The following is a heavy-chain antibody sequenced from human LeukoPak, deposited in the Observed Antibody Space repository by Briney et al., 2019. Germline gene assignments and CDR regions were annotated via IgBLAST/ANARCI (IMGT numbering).Heavy chain of an antibody. Sequence: ASVKVSCKVSGYTLTELSMHCVRQATGKRLEWMGGFDPEDGETIYAQKFQGRVTMTEDTSTDTAYMELSSLRSEDTAVYYCAASTDIVVVVAADYWGQGTLVTVSS. V-gene: IGHV1-24*01. D-gene: IGHD2-15*01. CDR1: GYTLTELS. J-gene: IGHJ4*02. CDR2: FDPEDGET. CDR3: AASTDIVVVVAADY.